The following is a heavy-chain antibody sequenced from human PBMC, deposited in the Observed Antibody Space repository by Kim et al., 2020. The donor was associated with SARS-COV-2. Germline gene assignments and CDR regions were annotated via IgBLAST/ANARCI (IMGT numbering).Heavy chain of an antibody. CDR3: ARQRYYYDSSGYYSEMNWFDP. Sequence: GESLKISCKGSGYSFTSYWIGWVRQMPGKGLEWMGIIYPGDSDTRYSPSFQGQVTISADKSISTAYLQWSSLKASDTAMYYCARQRYYYDSSGYYSEMNWFDPWGQGTLAT. J-gene: IGHJ5*02. CDR1: GYSFTSYW. V-gene: IGHV5-51*01. CDR2: IYPGDSDT. D-gene: IGHD3-22*01.